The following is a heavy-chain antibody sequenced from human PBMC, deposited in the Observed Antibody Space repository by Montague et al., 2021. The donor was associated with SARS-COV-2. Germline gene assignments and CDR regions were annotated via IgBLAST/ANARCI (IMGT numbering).Heavy chain of an antibody. CDR2: ITHSGNT. CDR3: ARGGTWGIEVAGGVPGLGPFDS. V-gene: IGHV4-34*01. CDR1: GGSFSGYY. Sequence: SETLSLTCAVYGGSFSGYYWSWIRQPPGKGLEWLGEITHSGNTNYNPSLKSRVTISVDTSKNQFSLKLTSVTAADTAVYYCARGGTWGIEVAGGVPGLGPFDSWGQGILVTVSS. D-gene: IGHD6-19*01. J-gene: IGHJ4*02.